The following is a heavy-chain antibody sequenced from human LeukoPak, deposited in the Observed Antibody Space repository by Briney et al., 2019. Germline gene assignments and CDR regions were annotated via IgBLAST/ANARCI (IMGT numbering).Heavy chain of an antibody. V-gene: IGHV3-15*01. CDR3: TTAPKWETQGTDY. D-gene: IGHD1-26*01. CDR2: IQSKTDGGTS. Sequence: GGSLRLSCVASGFTFSNAWVNWVRQAPGKGLEWVGRIQSKTDGGTSDYGAPVKGRFTISRDDSKNTPYLQMNSLKTEDTAVYYCTTAPKWETQGTDYWGQGTLVTISS. J-gene: IGHJ4*02. CDR1: GFTFSNAW.